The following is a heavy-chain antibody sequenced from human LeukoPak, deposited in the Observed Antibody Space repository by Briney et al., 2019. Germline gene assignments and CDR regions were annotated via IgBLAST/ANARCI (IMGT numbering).Heavy chain of an antibody. J-gene: IGHJ4*02. Sequence: SVKVSCKASGYTFTGYYMHWVRQAPGQGLEWMGGIIPIFGTANYAQKFQGRVTITADESTSTAYMELSSLRSEDTAVYYCAREAVAGDYFDYWGQGTLVTVSS. CDR3: AREAVAGDYFDY. D-gene: IGHD6-19*01. CDR1: GYTFTGYY. V-gene: IGHV1-69*13. CDR2: IIPIFGTA.